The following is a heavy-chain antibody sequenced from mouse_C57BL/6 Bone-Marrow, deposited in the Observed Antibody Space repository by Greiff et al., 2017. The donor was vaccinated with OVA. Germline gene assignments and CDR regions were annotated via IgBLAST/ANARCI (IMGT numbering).Heavy chain of an antibody. V-gene: IGHV1-64*01. CDR3: APSQSAWFAY. CDR2: IHPNSGST. Sequence: QVQLQQPGAELVKPGASVKLSCKASGYTFTSYWMHWVKQRPGQGLEWIGMIHPNSGSTNYNEKFKSKATLTVDKSSSPAYMQLSSLTSEDSAVYCCAPSQSAWFAYWGQGTRVTVSA. J-gene: IGHJ3*01. CDR1: GYTFTSYW.